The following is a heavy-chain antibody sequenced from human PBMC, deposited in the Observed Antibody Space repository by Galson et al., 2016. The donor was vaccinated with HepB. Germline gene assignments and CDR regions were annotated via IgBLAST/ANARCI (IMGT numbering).Heavy chain of an antibody. CDR2: ISSSGDST. D-gene: IGHD2-21*02. CDR1: GFSFSIYA. V-gene: IGHV3-23*01. Sequence: SLRLSCAASGFSFSIYAMSWVRQAPGKGLEWVSGISSSGDSTYYADSVKGRFTISRDNSKNTLYLQMNSLRTDDTAVYHCMIPRWAYCGGDWSCKFGALDIWGQGTMVTVSS. J-gene: IGHJ3*02. CDR3: MIPRWAYCGGDWSCKFGALDI.